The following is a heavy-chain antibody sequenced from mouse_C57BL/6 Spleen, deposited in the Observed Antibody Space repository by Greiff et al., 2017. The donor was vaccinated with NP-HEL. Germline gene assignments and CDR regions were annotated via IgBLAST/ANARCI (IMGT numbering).Heavy chain of an antibody. Sequence: VQLQQSGAELVKPGASVKLSCKASGYTFTSYWMHWVKQRPGQGLEWIGMIHPNSGSTNYNEKFKSKATLTVDKSSSTAYMQLSSLTSEDSAVYYCATYYGYDGGDYFDYWGQGTTLTISS. CDR2: IHPNSGST. J-gene: IGHJ2*01. D-gene: IGHD2-9*01. CDR3: ATYYGYDGGDYFDY. CDR1: GYTFTSYW. V-gene: IGHV1-64*01.